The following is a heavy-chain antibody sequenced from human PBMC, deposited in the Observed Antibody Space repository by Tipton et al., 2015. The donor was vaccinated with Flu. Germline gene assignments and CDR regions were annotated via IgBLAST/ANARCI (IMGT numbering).Heavy chain of an antibody. CDR3: VRGGYSGYDWGDYFDY. D-gene: IGHD5-12*01. J-gene: IGHJ4*02. V-gene: IGHV3-11*01. CDR2: ISSTGSTI. CDR1: GFAFSGSY. Sequence: SLRLSCAASGFAFSGSYMNWIRQAPGKGLELVSYISSTGSTIYYADSVKGRFTISRDNAKNSLYLQMNSLRAEDTAVYYCVRGGYSGYDWGDYFDYWGQGTLVTVSS.